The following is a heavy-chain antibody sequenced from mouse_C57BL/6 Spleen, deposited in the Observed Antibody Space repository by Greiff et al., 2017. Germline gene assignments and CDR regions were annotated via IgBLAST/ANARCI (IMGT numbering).Heavy chain of an antibody. CDR1: GFTFSSYA. D-gene: IGHD3-3*01. Sequence: EVKVVESGGGLVKPGGSLKLSCAASGFTFSSYAMSWVRQTPEKRLEWVATISDGGSYTYYPDNVKGRFTISRDNAKNNLYLQMSHLKSEDTAMYYCARLGGYFDYWGQGTTLTVSS. CDR3: ARLGGYFDY. V-gene: IGHV5-4*03. J-gene: IGHJ2*01. CDR2: ISDGGSYT.